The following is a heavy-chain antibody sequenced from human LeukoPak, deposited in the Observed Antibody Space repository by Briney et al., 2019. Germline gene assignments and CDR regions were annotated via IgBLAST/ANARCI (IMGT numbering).Heavy chain of an antibody. CDR3: ARGLTGYSGGGDAFDI. J-gene: IGHJ3*02. V-gene: IGHV4-59*01. CDR2: IFYSGST. CDR1: GGSITSYY. D-gene: IGHD6-19*01. Sequence: AETLSLTCTVSGGSITSYYWSWFRQPPGKGLEYIGYIFYSGSTNYSPSLKRRVTISLDTSKNQFSLMLSSVTAADTAVYYCARGLTGYSGGGDAFDIWGKGTVVIVS.